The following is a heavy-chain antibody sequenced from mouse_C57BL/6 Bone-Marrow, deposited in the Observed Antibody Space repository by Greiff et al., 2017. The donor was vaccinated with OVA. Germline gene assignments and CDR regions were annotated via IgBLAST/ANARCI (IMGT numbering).Heavy chain of an antibody. CDR1: GYTFTSYW. Sequence: VKLMESGAELVKPGASVKMSCKASGYTFTSYWITWVKQRPGQGLEWIGDIYPGSGSTNYNEKFKSKATLTVDTSSSTAYMQLSSLTSEDSAVYYCASLIYYYGSSFYAMDYWGQGTSVTVSS. CDR2: IYPGSGST. CDR3: ASLIYYYGSSFYAMDY. D-gene: IGHD1-1*01. V-gene: IGHV1-55*01. J-gene: IGHJ4*01.